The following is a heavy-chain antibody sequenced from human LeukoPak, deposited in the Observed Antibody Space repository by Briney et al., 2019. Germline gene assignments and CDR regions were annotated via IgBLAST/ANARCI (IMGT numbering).Heavy chain of an antibody. CDR1: GFTFSSNY. D-gene: IGHD3-22*01. V-gene: IGHV3-66*02. J-gene: IGHJ4*02. CDR3: ARAAVGYDSSGYFPFDY. CDR2: IYSGGST. Sequence: GGSLRLSCAASGFTFSSNYMSWVRQAPGKGLEWVAVIYSGGSTYYADSVKGRFTISRDNSKNTLYLQMNSLRAEDTAVYYCARAAVGYDSSGYFPFDYWGQGTLVTVSS.